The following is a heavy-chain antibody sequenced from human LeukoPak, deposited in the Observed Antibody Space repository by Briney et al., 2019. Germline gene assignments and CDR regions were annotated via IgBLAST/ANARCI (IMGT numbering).Heavy chain of an antibody. Sequence: SVKVSCKASGGTFSSYAISWVRQAPGQGLEWMGGIIPIFGTANYAQKFQGRVTMTEDTSTDTAYMELSSLRSDDTAVYYCARPGVAAADLDYWGQGTLVTVSS. CDR2: IIPIFGTA. CDR1: GGTFSSYA. J-gene: IGHJ4*02. V-gene: IGHV1-69*06. CDR3: ARPGVAAADLDY. D-gene: IGHD6-13*01.